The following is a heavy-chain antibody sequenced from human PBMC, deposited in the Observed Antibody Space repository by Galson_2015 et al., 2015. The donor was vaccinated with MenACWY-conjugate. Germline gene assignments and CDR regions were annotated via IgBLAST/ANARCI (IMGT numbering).Heavy chain of an antibody. V-gene: IGHV1-3*01. J-gene: IGHJ5*02. CDR1: GYAFTSYA. Sequence: SVKVSCKASGYAFTSYAMHWVRQAPGQRLEWMGWFNAGNSDTRYSQKFQGRVTITRDTSASTAYMELSSLRSEDTAVYYCVREGNYFGSGSFYSYFDPWGQGTLITVSS. D-gene: IGHD3-10*01. CDR3: VREGNYFGSGSFYSYFDP. CDR2: FNAGNSDT.